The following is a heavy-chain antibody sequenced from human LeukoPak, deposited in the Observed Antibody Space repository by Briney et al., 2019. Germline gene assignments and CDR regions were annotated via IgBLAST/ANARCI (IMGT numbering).Heavy chain of an antibody. CDR2: IYPDDSDT. V-gene: IGHV5-51*01. CDR1: AYSFINNW. D-gene: IGHD3-22*01. J-gene: IGHJ3*02. Sequence: SLQISCNASAYSFINNWICWLRQTPPQGVEWMGIIYPDDSDTRYSPSFQGQVTISADKSTGTAYLQWSSLMASETAMYYCASDYYYDSSGHAFDIWGQGTMVTVSS. CDR3: ASDYYYDSSGHAFDI.